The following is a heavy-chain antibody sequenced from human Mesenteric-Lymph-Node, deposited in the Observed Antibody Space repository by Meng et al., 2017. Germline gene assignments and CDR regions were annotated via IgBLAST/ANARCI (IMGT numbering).Heavy chain of an antibody. CDR1: GGSFSGYY. CDR3: ARGLVVPAAPADWFDP. CDR2: INHSGST. Sequence: QVHVQQWGAGLLKPSETLSLTCAVYGGSFSGYYWSWIRQPPGKGLEWIGEINHSGSTNYNPSLKSRVTISVDTSKNQFSLKLSSVTAADTAVYYCARGLVVPAAPADWFDPWGQGTLVTVAS. D-gene: IGHD2-2*01. V-gene: IGHV4-34*01. J-gene: IGHJ5*02.